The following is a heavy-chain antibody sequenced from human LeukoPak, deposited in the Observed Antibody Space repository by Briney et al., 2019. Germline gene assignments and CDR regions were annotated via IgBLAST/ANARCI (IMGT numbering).Heavy chain of an antibody. J-gene: IGHJ6*04. Sequence: PSETLSLTCTVSGGSISSSSYYWGWIRQPPGKGLEWIGSIYYSGSTYYNPSLKSRVTISVDTSKNQFSLKLSSVTAADTAVYYCASEPYDFWSGYFLSPSIWGKGTTVTVSS. D-gene: IGHD3-3*01. CDR3: ASEPYDFWSGYFLSPSI. V-gene: IGHV4-39*07. CDR2: IYYSGST. CDR1: GGSISSSSYY.